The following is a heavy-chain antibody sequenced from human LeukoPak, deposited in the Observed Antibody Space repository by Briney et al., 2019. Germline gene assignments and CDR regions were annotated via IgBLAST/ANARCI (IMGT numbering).Heavy chain of an antibody. D-gene: IGHD3-10*01. V-gene: IGHV1-24*01. Sequence: ASVKVSCKASGYTFTSYYMHWVRQAPGQGLEWMGGFDPEDGETIYAQKFQGRVTMTEDTSTDTAYMELSSLRSEDTAVYYCATGNYYFDYWGQGTLVTVSS. CDR1: GYTFTSYY. CDR3: ATGNYYFDY. J-gene: IGHJ4*02. CDR2: FDPEDGET.